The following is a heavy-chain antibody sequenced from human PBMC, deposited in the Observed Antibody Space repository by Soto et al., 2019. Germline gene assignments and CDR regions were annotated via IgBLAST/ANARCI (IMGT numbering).Heavy chain of an antibody. CDR3: AGGGYSSSWHEIIDL. CDR2: INHGGST. V-gene: IGHV4-34*01. Sequence: PSETLSLTCVVHGGSFSGYYWSWVRQPPGEGLEWIGEINHGGSTNYSPSLKSRVTMSVDTSKNQISMKMSSVTAADTATYYCAGGGYSSSWHEIIDLWGQGTLVTVSS. J-gene: IGHJ4*02. CDR1: GGSFSGYY. D-gene: IGHD5-18*01.